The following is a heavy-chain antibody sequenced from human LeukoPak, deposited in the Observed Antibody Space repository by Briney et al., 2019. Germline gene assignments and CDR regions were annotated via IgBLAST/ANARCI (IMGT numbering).Heavy chain of an antibody. CDR1: GFTFSSYG. J-gene: IGHJ4*02. CDR3: AKDLNGGNVDY. V-gene: IGHV3-30*18. D-gene: IGHD4-23*01. CDR2: ISYDGSNK. Sequence: GGSLRLSCAASGFTFSSYGMHWVRQAPGKGLEWVAVISYDGSNKYYADSVKGRFTISRDNSKNTLCLQMNSLRAEDTAVYYCAKDLNGGNVDYWGQGTLVTVSS.